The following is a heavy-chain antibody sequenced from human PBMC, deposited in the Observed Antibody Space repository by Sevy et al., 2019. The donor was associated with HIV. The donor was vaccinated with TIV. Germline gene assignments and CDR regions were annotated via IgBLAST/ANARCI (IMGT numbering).Heavy chain of an antibody. CDR3: ARVKYYDSSGYHYWYFDL. V-gene: IGHV4-59*01. Sequence: SETLSLTCTVSGGSISSYYWSWIRQPPGKGLEWIGYIYYSGSTNYNPSLKSRVTISVDTSKNQFSLKLSSVTAADTAVNYCARVKYYDSSGYHYWYFDLWGRGTLVTVSS. CDR1: GGSISSYY. D-gene: IGHD3-22*01. CDR2: IYYSGST. J-gene: IGHJ2*01.